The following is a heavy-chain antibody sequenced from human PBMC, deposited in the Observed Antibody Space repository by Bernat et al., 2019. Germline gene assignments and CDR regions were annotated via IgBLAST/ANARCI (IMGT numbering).Heavy chain of an antibody. CDR3: ARDGDDYVSL. V-gene: IGHV1-46*01. J-gene: IGHJ4*02. CDR1: GYTFTSYY. D-gene: IGHD4/OR15-4a*01. CDR2: ITPSGGST. Sequence: QVQLVQSGAEVKKPGASVKVSCKASGYTFTSYYMHWVRQAPGQGLEWMGIITPSGGSTRYAQKFQDRVTMTRDTSTNTDYMELSSLRSDDTAVYYCARDGDDYVSLWGQGTLVTVSS.